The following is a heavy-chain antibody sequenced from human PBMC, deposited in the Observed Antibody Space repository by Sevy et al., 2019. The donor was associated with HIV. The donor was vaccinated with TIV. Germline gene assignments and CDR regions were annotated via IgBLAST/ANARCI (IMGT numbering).Heavy chain of an antibody. CDR2: LSFGCGAI. CDR3: AREGCTKPHDY. V-gene: IGHV3-23*01. J-gene: IGHJ4*02. D-gene: IGHD2-8*01. Sequence: GGSLRLSCAASGFTFSKYSMSWVRQPPGKGLEWVSTLSFGCGAISYADSVKGRFTISRDNSKSSVYLQMNNLRPEDTAVYYCAREGCTKPHDYWGQGTLVTVSS. CDR1: GFTFSKYS.